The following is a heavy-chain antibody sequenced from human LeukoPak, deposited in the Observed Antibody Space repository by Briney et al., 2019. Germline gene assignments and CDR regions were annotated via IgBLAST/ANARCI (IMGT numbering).Heavy chain of an antibody. J-gene: IGHJ4*02. CDR1: GFTFSSYG. CDR2: IWYDGSDK. D-gene: IGHD2-15*01. V-gene: IGHV3-33*08. CDR3: ARGPLYCSGGSCYPAGFDY. Sequence: GGSLRLSCAASGFTFSSYGMHWVRQAPGKGLEWVSIIWYDGSDKYYADSVKGRFTISRDNSKNTLYLQMNSLRAEDTAVYYCARGPLYCSGGSCYPAGFDYWGQGTLVTVSS.